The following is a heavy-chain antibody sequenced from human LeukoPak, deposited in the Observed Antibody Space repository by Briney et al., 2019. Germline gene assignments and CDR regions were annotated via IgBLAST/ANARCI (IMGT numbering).Heavy chain of an antibody. J-gene: IGHJ4*02. CDR2: INPNSGGT. V-gene: IGHV1-2*02. Sequence: GASVKVSCKASGYTSTGYYMHWVRQAPGQGLEWMGWINPNSGGTNYAQKFQGRVTMTRDTSISAAYMELSRLRSDDTAVYYCARGSGYCSSTSCSTFDYWGQGTLVTVSS. CDR1: GYTSTGYY. D-gene: IGHD2-2*01. CDR3: ARGSGYCSSTSCSTFDY.